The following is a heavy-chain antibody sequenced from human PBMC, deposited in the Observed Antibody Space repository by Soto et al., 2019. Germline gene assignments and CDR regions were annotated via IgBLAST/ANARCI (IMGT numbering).Heavy chain of an antibody. CDR1: GFTFSSYA. CDR2: ISYDGSHK. D-gene: IGHD1-26*01. CDR3: AKTEGDTTLAAYYFDD. J-gene: IGHJ4*02. V-gene: IGHV3-30*18. Sequence: QVQLVESGGGVVQPGRSLRLSCAASGFTFSSYAMHWVRQAPGKGLEWVAVISYDGSHKYYADSVKGRFTISRDSSKNTLYLQMNSLGTADAAVYYCAKTEGDTTLAAYYFDDWGLGTMVTVSS.